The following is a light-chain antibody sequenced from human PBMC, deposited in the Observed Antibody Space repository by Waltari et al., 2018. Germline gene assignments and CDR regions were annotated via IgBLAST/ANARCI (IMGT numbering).Light chain of an antibody. CDR1: SLGTKT. CDR2: YDS. J-gene: IGLJ3*02. V-gene: IGLV3-21*04. Sequence: SYVLNQPPSVSVAPGKTARISCGGTSLGTKTVHWYQQKPGQAPVLVIHYDSGRPAGIPERFSGSNSGNPATLTIKWVEAGDEAEYFCQVWDFTQGVFGGGTKLTVL. CDR3: QVWDFTQGV.